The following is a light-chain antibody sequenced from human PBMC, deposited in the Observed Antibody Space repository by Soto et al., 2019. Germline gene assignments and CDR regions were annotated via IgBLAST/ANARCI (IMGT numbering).Light chain of an antibody. CDR1: QSPLHSNGKTY. Sequence: DIVMIQTPLSLSVTPGQPASISCKSSQSPLHSNGKTYLHWYLQKPGQPPQLLIYEVSSRFSGVPDSFSGSGAGTDFTLTISRVEAEDVGVYYCMQGLQIPYTFGQGTKLEIK. V-gene: IGKV2-29*03. CDR2: EVS. J-gene: IGKJ2*01. CDR3: MQGLQIPYT.